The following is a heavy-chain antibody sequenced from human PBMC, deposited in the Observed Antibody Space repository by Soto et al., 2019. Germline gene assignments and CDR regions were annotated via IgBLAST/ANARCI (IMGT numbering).Heavy chain of an antibody. V-gene: IGHV1-2*02. Sequence: TFSSYAISWVRQAPGQGLEWMGGINPNSGGTNYAQKFQGRVTMTRDTSISTAYMELSRLRSDDSAVYYSATSESGLKISGWDHFDYLGQGTLVTVSS. J-gene: IGHJ4*02. CDR1: TFSSYA. CDR3: ATSESGLKISGWDHFDY. CDR2: INPNSGGT. D-gene: IGHD6-19*01.